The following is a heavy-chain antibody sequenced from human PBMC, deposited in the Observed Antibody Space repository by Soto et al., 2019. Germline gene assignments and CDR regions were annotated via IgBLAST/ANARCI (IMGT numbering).Heavy chain of an antibody. Sequence: GGSLRLSCAVSGFTFSSYGMHWVRQAPGKGLEWVAVIWYDGSNKYYADSVKGRFTISRDNSKNTLYLQMNSLRAEDTAVYYCARDRRVGATPPYYYYGMDVWGQGTTVTVSS. CDR1: GFTFSSYG. J-gene: IGHJ6*02. D-gene: IGHD1-26*01. CDR2: IWYDGSNK. V-gene: IGHV3-33*01. CDR3: ARDRRVGATPPYYYYGMDV.